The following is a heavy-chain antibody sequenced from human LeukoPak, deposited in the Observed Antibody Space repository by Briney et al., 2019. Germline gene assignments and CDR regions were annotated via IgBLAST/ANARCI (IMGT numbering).Heavy chain of an antibody. CDR3: ARDRDGFTGSYYYYGMDV. D-gene: IGHD5-24*01. J-gene: IGHJ6*02. CDR2: ISSSSSYI. V-gene: IGHV3-21*01. Sequence: PGGSLRLSCAASGFTFSDHYMDWVRQAPGKGLEWVSSISSSSSYIYYADSVKGRFTISRDNAKNSPYLQMNSLRAEDTAVYYCARDRDGFTGSYYYYGMDVWGQGTTVTVSS. CDR1: GFTFSDHY.